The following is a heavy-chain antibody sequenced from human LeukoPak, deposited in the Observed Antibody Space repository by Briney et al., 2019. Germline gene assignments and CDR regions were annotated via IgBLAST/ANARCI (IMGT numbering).Heavy chain of an antibody. J-gene: IGHJ6*02. D-gene: IGHD6-13*01. V-gene: IGHV3-30*02. Sequence: GGPLTLSCAVSGFTFCTYGVHWPRQAPGKGVEWGAYIYYGAGNEHNGDSVKGRLTISRDNSKNTLYLQMNSLRHEDTAVYYCAKDGQQTPLPYDYYCGRDVWGRGTAVSVSS. CDR3: AKDGQQTPLPYDYYCGRDV. CDR2: IYYGAGNE. CDR1: GFTFCTYG.